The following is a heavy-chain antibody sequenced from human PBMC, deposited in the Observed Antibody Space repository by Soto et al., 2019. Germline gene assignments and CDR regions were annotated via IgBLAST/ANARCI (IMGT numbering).Heavy chain of an antibody. J-gene: IGHJ5*02. V-gene: IGHV3-66*01. Sequence: EVQLVESGGGLVQPGGSLRLSCAASGFTVSSNYMSWVRQAPGKGLEWVSVIYSGGSTYYADSVKGRFTISRDNSKNTLYLQMNSLGAEDTAVYYCAAGDEYNWFDPWGQGTLVTVSS. D-gene: IGHD3-16*01. CDR1: GFTVSSNY. CDR2: IYSGGST. CDR3: AAGDEYNWFDP.